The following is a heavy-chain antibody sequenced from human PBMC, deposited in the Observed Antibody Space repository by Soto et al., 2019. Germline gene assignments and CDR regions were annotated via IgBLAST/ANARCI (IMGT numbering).Heavy chain of an antibody. V-gene: IGHV4-4*02. CDR1: SGSISSSNW. J-gene: IGHJ4*02. D-gene: IGHD2-8*01. CDR2: IYHSGST. Sequence: QVQLQESGPGLVKPSGTLSLTCAVSSGSISSSNWWSWVRQPPGKGLGWIGEIYHSGSTNYNPSLKSRVTISVDKTKNHSSLKLSSVSAADTAVYYCARAHCTNGVCYTGWGYWGQGTLVTVSS. CDR3: ARAHCTNGVCYTGWGY.